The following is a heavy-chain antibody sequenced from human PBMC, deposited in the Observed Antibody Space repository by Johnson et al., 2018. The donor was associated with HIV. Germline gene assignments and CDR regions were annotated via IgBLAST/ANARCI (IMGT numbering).Heavy chain of an antibody. V-gene: IGHV3-15*01. Sequence: VQLVESGGGLVKPGGSLRVSCAASGFTFSNAWMNWVRQAPGKGLEWIGRIKSKTDGGTTDYAAPVKGRFTISRDDSKHTLYVQMNRLKTEDTAVYYCTTDSRYSDSSGYYYWLGRGAFDIWGQGTMVTVSS. D-gene: IGHD3-22*01. J-gene: IGHJ3*02. CDR2: IKSKTDGGTT. CDR3: TTDSRYSDSSGYYYWLGRGAFDI. CDR1: GFTFSNAW.